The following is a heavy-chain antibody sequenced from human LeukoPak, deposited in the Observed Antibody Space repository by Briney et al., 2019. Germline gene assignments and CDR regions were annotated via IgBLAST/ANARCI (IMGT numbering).Heavy chain of an antibody. J-gene: IGHJ4*02. CDR2: ISSSSSYI. CDR1: GFTFSSYS. D-gene: IGHD6-13*01. CDR3: AKDVIAAAGTQFDY. V-gene: IGHV3-21*04. Sequence: GGSLRLSCAASGFTFSSYSMNWVRQAPGKGLEWVSSISSSSSYIYYADSVKGRFTISRDNAKNTLYLQLNSLRAEDTALYYCAKDVIAAAGTQFDYWGQGTLVTVSS.